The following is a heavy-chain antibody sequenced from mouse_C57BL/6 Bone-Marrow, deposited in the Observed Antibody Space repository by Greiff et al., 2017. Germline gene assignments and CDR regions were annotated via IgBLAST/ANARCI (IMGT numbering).Heavy chain of an antibody. V-gene: IGHV3-6*01. CDR2: ISYDGSN. CDR1: GYSITSGYY. CDR3: ASGYYVLPFDY. D-gene: IGHD2-3*01. Sequence: VQLQQSGPGLVKPSQSLSLTCSVTGYSITSGYYWYWIRQFPGNKLEWMGYISYDGSNNYNPYLKNRITITRATSKNQFFLQLNSVTTDDTATYYCASGYYVLPFDYWGQGTTLTVSS. J-gene: IGHJ2*01.